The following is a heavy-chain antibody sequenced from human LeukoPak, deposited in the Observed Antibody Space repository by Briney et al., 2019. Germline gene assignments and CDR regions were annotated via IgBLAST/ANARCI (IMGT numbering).Heavy chain of an antibody. J-gene: IGHJ4*02. CDR1: GFIFDHFA. Sequence: GGSLRLSCAVSGFIFDHFAMSWVRQAPGKGLEWVSLINGSGDATKHADSVMGRFTISRDNSKNSLYLQMNSLRTEDTALYYCAKDTPTHSGSLDYWGQGTLVTVSS. CDR3: AKDTPTHSGSLDY. V-gene: IGHV3-43*02. D-gene: IGHD1-26*01. CDR2: INGSGDAT.